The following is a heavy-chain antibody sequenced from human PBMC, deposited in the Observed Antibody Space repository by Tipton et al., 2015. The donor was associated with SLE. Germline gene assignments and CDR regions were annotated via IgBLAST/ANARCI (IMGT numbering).Heavy chain of an antibody. CDR2: VFSSGTT. CDR1: SGSVSSGAYY. D-gene: IGHD3-22*01. J-gene: IGHJ4*02. V-gene: IGHV4-31*03. Sequence: TLSLSCTVSSGSVSSGAYYWSWIRQHPGKGLEWIGYVFSSGTTYYNPSLKGRLRLSLDTSQNQFALKLGSVTSADTAVYYCARYFYDSSGVCLFHFWGQGTLVTVSS. CDR3: ARYFYDSSGVCLFHF.